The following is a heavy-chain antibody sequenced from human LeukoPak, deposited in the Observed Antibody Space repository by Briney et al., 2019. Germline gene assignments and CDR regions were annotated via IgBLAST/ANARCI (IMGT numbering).Heavy chain of an antibody. V-gene: IGHV3-23*01. J-gene: IGHJ2*01. CDR3: AKGPNWGDHWYFDL. Sequence: GGSPRLSCAASGFTFSSYAMSWVRQAPGKGLEWVSAISGSGGSTYYADSVKGRFTISRDNSKNTLYLQMNSLRAEDTAVYFCAKGPNWGDHWYFDLWGRGTLVTVSS. CDR2: ISGSGGST. CDR1: GFTFSSYA. D-gene: IGHD7-27*01.